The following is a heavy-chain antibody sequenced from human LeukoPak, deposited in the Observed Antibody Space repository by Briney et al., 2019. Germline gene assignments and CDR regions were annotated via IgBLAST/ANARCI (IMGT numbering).Heavy chain of an antibody. CDR3: ARDPIVVVPAASDYYYYGMDV. CDR2: IIPIFGTA. CDR1: GGTFISYA. V-gene: IGHV1-69*13. J-gene: IGHJ6*02. D-gene: IGHD2-2*01. Sequence: ASVKVSCKASGGTFISYAISWVRQAPGQGLEWMGGIIPIFGTANYAQKFQGRVTITADESTSTAYMELSSLRSEDTAVYYCARDPIVVVPAASDYYYYGMDVWGQGTTVTVSS.